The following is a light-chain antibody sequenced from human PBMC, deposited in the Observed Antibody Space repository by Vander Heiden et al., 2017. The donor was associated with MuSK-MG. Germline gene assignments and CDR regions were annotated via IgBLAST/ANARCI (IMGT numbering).Light chain of an antibody. CDR2: GAS. Sequence: EIVMTQSPATLSGSPGERATLSCRASQSVSGNLAWYQQKPGQAPRLLIYGASTRTTGIPARFSGSGSGTEFTLTISSLQSEDFAVYYCQQYNNWPPLTFGGGTKVEIK. CDR3: QQYNNWPPLT. J-gene: IGKJ4*01. CDR1: QSVSGN. V-gene: IGKV3-15*01.